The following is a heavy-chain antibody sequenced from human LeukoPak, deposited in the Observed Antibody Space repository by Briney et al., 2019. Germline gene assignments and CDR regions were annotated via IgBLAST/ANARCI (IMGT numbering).Heavy chain of an antibody. CDR3: ARCSNWGLGYFDY. V-gene: IGHV3-30-3*01. CDR1: GFTFSSYA. CDR2: ISYDGSNK. Sequence: PGGSLRLSCAASGFTFSSYAMHWVRQAPGKGLEWVAVISYDGSNKYYADSVKGRFTISRDNSKNTLYLQMNSLRAEDTAVYYCARCSNWGLGYFDYWGQGTLVTVSS. D-gene: IGHD7-27*01. J-gene: IGHJ4*02.